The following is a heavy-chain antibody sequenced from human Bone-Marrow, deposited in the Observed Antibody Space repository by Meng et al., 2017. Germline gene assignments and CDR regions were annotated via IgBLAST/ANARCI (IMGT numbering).Heavy chain of an antibody. CDR1: GYTFTSYD. D-gene: IGHD3-10*01. Sequence: ASVKVSCKASGYTFTSYDINWVRQATGQGLEWMGWMNPNSGNTGYAQKFQGRVTITRNTSISTAYMELSSLRSEDTAVYYCARGITMVRGAREGAFDIWGQGTMVTVSS. CDR2: MNPNSGNT. V-gene: IGHV1-8*03. J-gene: IGHJ3*02. CDR3: ARGITMVRGAREGAFDI.